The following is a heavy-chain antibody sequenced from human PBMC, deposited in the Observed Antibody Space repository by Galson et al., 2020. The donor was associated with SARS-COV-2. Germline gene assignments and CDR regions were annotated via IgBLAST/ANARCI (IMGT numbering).Heavy chain of an antibody. V-gene: IGHV4-39*01. D-gene: IGHD5-12*01. Sequence: SETLSLTCTVSGGSISSSYYWGWIRQPPGEGLEWIGIISYSGSSYYNPSLKSRATMSVDTSMNQFSLKLTSVTAADTALYYFARRGGSGYGSGWFDPWGQGTLVTVSS. CDR1: GGSISSSYY. J-gene: IGHJ5*02. CDR2: ISYSGSS. CDR3: ARRGGSGYGSGWFDP.